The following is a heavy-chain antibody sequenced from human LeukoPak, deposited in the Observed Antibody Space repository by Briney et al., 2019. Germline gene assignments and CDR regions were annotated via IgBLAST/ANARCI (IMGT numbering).Heavy chain of an antibody. CDR1: GGSITTHY. CDR2: VYNTGST. CDR3: ARDLLGDYGTFDI. D-gene: IGHD4-17*01. Sequence: SETLSLTCTVSGGSITTHYWNWIRQPAGREVEWIGRVYNTGSTKYNPSLESRVTMSVDTSSNRFSLNLRSVTAADTAVYYCARDLLGDYGTFDIWGQGTMVTVSS. J-gene: IGHJ3*02. V-gene: IGHV4-4*07.